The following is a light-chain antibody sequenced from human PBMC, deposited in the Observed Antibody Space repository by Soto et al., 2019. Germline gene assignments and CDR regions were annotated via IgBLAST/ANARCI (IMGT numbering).Light chain of an antibody. CDR1: SSDVGGYNY. CDR2: EVS. Sequence: QSALTQPASVSGSPGQSITISCTGTSSDVGGYNYVSWYQQHPGKAPKLMIYEVSNRPSGVSNRFSGSKSGNTASLTISGLQAADEAHYYCSSYSSSTTLVMFGGGTKLTVL. J-gene: IGLJ3*02. V-gene: IGLV2-14*01. CDR3: SSYSSSTTLVM.